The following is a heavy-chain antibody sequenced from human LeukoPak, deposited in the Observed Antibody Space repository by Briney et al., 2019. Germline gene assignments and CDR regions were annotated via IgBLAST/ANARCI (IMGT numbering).Heavy chain of an antibody. CDR3: ATSFGPVIAAAGTGAD. CDR1: GFTFRSYA. J-gene: IGHJ4*02. CDR2: ISGSGSST. V-gene: IGHV3-23*01. D-gene: IGHD6-13*01. Sequence: GGSLRLSCAASGFTFRSYAMNWVRQAPGKGLEWVSVISGSGSSTYYADSVKGRFTISRDNSKNTLYLQMNSLRAEDTAVYYCATSFGPVIAAAGTGADWGQGTLITVSS.